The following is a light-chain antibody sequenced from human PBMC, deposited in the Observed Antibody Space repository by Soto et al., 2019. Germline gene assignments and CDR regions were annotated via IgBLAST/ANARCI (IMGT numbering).Light chain of an antibody. V-gene: IGKV3-11*01. CDR2: DAS. Sequence: EIVLTQSPATLSLSPGERATLSCRASQSISFYLTWYQHKPGQAPRLLIYDASNRATGIPARFSGSGYGTDFTLTISSLQSEDFAVYYCQQYNNWPPITFGQGTRLETK. CDR1: QSISFY. J-gene: IGKJ5*01. CDR3: QQYNNWPPIT.